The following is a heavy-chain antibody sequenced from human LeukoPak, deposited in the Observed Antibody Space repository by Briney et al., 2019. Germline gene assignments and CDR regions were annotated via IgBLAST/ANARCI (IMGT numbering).Heavy chain of an antibody. J-gene: IGHJ3*02. V-gene: IGHV4-61*01. D-gene: IGHD5-12*01. Sequence: SETLSLTCTVSGCSVSSGSYYWSWIRQPPGKGLEWIGYIYYSGSTNYNPSLKSRVTISVDTSKNQFSLKLSSVTAADTAVYYCAREYSGYDDDAFDIWGQGTMVTVSS. CDR3: AREYSGYDDDAFDI. CDR1: GCSVSSGSYY. CDR2: IYYSGST.